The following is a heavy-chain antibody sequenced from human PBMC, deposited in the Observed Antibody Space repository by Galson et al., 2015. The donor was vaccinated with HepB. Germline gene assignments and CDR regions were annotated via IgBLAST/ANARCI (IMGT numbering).Heavy chain of an antibody. Sequence: SLRLSCAASGFTFSNAWMSWVRQAPGKGLEWVGRIKSKTDGGTTDYAAPVKGRFTISRDDSKNTLYLQMNSLKTEDTAVYYCTTDGSQGDYGDYAVYWGQGTLVTVSS. D-gene: IGHD4-17*01. CDR1: GFTFSNAW. CDR2: IKSKTDGGTT. CDR3: TTDGSQGDYGDYAVY. V-gene: IGHV3-15*01. J-gene: IGHJ4*02.